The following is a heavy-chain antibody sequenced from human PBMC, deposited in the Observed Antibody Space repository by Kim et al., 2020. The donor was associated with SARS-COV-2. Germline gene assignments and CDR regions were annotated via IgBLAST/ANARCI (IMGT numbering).Heavy chain of an antibody. J-gene: IGHJ6*02. D-gene: IGHD6-13*01. CDR3: ARDTTTAAADNYYYYGMDV. Sequence: GGSLRLSCAASGFTFSDYFMSWIRQAPGKGLEWVSNISSSSTYTNYADSVKGRFTISRDNAKNSLYLQMNSLRAEDTAVYYCARDTTTAAADNYYYYGMDVWGQGTTVTVSS. CDR1: GFTFSDYF. CDR2: ISSSSTYT. V-gene: IGHV3-11*06.